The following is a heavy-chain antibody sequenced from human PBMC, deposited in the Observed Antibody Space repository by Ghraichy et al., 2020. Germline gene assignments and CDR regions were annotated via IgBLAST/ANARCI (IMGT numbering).Heavy chain of an antibody. CDR2: INPNSGGT. J-gene: IGHJ6*02. CDR3: ARDGGYSSSWYYYYYGMDV. V-gene: IGHV1-2*04. CDR1: GYTFTGYY. D-gene: IGHD6-13*01. Sequence: ASVKVSCKASGYTFTGYYMHWVRQAPGQGLEWMGWINPNSGGTNYAQKFQGWVTMTRDTSISTAYMELSRLRSDDTAVYYCARDGGYSSSWYYYYYGMDVWGQGTTVTVSS.